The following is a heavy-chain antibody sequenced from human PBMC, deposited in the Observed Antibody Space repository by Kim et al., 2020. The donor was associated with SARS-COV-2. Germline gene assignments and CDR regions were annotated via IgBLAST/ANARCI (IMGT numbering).Heavy chain of an antibody. CDR3: AKVGGGDWERYYYYYGMDV. CDR2: ISGSGGST. D-gene: IGHD2-21*02. V-gene: IGHV3-23*01. J-gene: IGHJ6*02. CDR1: GFTFSSYA. Sequence: GGSLRLSCAASGFTFSSYAMSWVRQAPGKGLEWVSAISGSGGSTYYADSVKGRFTISRDNSKNTLYLQMNSLRAEDTAVYYCAKVGGGDWERYYYYYGMDVWGQGTTVTVSS.